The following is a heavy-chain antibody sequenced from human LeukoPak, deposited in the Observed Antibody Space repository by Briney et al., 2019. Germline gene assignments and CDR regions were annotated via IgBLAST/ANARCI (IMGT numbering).Heavy chain of an antibody. V-gene: IGHV5-51*01. CDR2: IYPGDSDA. D-gene: IGHD5-18*01. CDR1: GYSFTSYW. J-gene: IGHJ4*02. Sequence: GESLKISCKGSGYSFTSYWIGWVRQMPGKGLEWMGIIYPGDSDARYSPSFQGQVTISADKSISTAYLQWSSLKDSDTAMYYCARKRGYSYGYVDYWGQGTLVTVSS. CDR3: ARKRGYSYGYVDY.